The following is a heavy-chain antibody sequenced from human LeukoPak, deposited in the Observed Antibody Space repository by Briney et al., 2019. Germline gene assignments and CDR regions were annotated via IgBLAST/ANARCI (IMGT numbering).Heavy chain of an antibody. V-gene: IGHV1-18*01. CDR2: ISAYNGNT. Sequence: SVNVSCKASGYTFTSYVISGVRQAPGQGLEWMGWISAYNGNTNYAQKLQGRVTMTTDTSTSTAYMELRSLRSDDTAVYYCARDGTGYRSGWLDYWGQGTLVTVSS. CDR1: GYTFTSYV. J-gene: IGHJ4*02. D-gene: IGHD6-19*01. CDR3: ARDGTGYRSGWLDY.